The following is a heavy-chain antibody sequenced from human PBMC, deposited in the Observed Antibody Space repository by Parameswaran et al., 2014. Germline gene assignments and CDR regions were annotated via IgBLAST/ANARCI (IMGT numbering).Heavy chain of an antibody. CDR3: ASWGEYYYYGMDV. CDR2: IYYSGST. J-gene: IGHJ6*02. Sequence: WIRQPPGKGLEWIGSIYYSGSTYYNPSLKSRVTISVDTSKNQFSLKLSSVTAADTAVYYCASWGEYYYYGMDVWGQGTTVTVSS. V-gene: IGHV4-39*01. D-gene: IGHD3-10*01.